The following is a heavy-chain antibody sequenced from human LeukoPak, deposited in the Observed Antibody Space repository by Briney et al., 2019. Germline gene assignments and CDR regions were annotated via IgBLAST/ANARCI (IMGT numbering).Heavy chain of an antibody. Sequence: GESLKISCKGSGYSFTSYWIGWVRQMPGKGLEWMGIIYPGDSDTRYSPSFQGQVTISADKSISTAYLQWSSLKASDTAIYYCARHHDSTGYYYGDLYFDYWGQGTLVTVSS. J-gene: IGHJ4*02. V-gene: IGHV5-51*01. CDR2: IYPGDSDT. CDR3: ARHHDSTGYYYGDLYFDY. CDR1: GYSFTSYW. D-gene: IGHD3-22*01.